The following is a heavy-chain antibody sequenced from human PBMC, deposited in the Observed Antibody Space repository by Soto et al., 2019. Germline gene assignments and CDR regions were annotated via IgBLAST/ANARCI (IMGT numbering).Heavy chain of an antibody. D-gene: IGHD6-13*01. CDR1: GFTFSSYG. J-gene: IGHJ4*02. V-gene: IGHV3-30*18. Sequence: GGSLRLSCAASGFTFSSYGMHWVRQAPGKGLEWVAVISYDGSNKYYADSVKGRFTISRDNSKNTLYLQMNSLRAEDTAVYYCAKDQGMSSWSPYFDYWGQGTLVTVSS. CDR3: AKDQGMSSWSPYFDY. CDR2: ISYDGSNK.